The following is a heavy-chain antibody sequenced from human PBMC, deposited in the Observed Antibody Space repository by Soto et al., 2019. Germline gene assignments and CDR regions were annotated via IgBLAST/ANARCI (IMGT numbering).Heavy chain of an antibody. Sequence: EVHLLESGGGLVQPGGSLRLSCAASGFTFNTFDMTWVRQAPGRGPEWVSCISGSGGTTYYADSVKGRFTISKDNSKSTLSLQMNSLSAEDTALYYCVKGAWADFWGQGTLVTVSS. V-gene: IGHV3-23*01. CDR1: GFTFNTFD. CDR3: VKGAWADF. D-gene: IGHD7-27*01. CDR2: ISGSGGTT. J-gene: IGHJ4*02.